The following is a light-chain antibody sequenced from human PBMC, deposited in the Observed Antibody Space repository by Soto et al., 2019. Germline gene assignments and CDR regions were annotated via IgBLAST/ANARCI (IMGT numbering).Light chain of an antibody. J-gene: IGKJ3*01. CDR1: QAISKY. Sequence: DIQMTQTPPSLSASVGDRVTITCRASQAISKYLAWYQQKPGKVPKLLIYAASTLQSGVPSRFSGSGSGTDFTLTISSLQPEDVATYYCQKYYSAPLFTFGPGNRVDVK. CDR2: AAS. V-gene: IGKV1-27*01. CDR3: QKYYSAPLFT.